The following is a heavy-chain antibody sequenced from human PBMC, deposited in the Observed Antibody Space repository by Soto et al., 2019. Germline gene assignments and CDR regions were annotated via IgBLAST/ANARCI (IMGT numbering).Heavy chain of an antibody. V-gene: IGHV4-59*01. J-gene: IGHJ6*02. CDR2: IYYSGST. CDR1: GGSISSYY. CDR3: ARDREYYDFWSGYSGRYYYYGMDV. Sequence: PSETLSLTCTDSGGSISSYYWSWIQQPPGKGLEWIGYIYYSGSTNYNPSLKSRVTISVDTSKNQFSLKLSSVTAADTAVYYCARDREYYDFWSGYSGRYYYYGMDVWGQGTMVTVSS. D-gene: IGHD3-3*01.